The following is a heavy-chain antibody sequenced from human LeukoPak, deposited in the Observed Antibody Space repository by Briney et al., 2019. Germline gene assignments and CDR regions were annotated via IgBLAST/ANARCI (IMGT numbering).Heavy chain of an antibody. CDR2: ISYDGSNK. J-gene: IGHJ4*02. CDR1: GFTFSSYG. D-gene: IGHD4-17*01. Sequence: GGSLRLSCAAFGFTFSSYGMHWVRQAPGKGLEWVAVISYDGSNKYYADSVKGRFTISRDNSKNTLYLQMNSLRAEDTAVYYCAKDSDTVTPYFDYWGQGTLVTVSS. CDR3: AKDSDTVTPYFDY. V-gene: IGHV3-30*18.